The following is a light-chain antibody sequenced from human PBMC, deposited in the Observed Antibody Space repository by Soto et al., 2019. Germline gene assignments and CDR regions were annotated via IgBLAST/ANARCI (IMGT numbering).Light chain of an antibody. CDR3: CSYAGSDTGV. CDR1: SSDVGAYNY. J-gene: IGLJ2*01. V-gene: IGLV2-11*01. Sequence: QSALTQPRSVSGSPGQSVTISCTGTSSDVGAYNYVSWYQQHPGKAPKLMIYDVSKRPSGVPDRFSGSKSDNTASLTISGLQAEDEADYYCCSYAGSDTGVFGGGTKVTVL. CDR2: DVS.